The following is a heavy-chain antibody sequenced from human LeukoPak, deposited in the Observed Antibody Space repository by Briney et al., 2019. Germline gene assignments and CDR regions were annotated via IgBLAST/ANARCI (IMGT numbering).Heavy chain of an antibody. D-gene: IGHD5-12*01. Sequence: ASVKVSCKVSGYTLTELSMHWVRQAPGKGLEWMGGFDPEDGETIYAQKFQGRVTMTEDKSTDTAYIELSSMISEDTAVYYCATMIRVATPYFQHWGRGTLVTVSS. V-gene: IGHV1-24*01. CDR3: ATMIRVATPYFQH. CDR1: GYTLTELS. CDR2: FDPEDGET. J-gene: IGHJ1*01.